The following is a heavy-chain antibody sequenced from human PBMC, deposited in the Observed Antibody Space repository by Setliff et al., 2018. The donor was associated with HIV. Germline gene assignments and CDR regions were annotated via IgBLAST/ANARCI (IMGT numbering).Heavy chain of an antibody. CDR1: GGSISSSSYY. V-gene: IGHV4-39*07. CDR3: TRDGSGWSQD. Sequence: SETLSLTCTVSGGSISSSSYYWGWIRQPPGKGLEWIGNIFYSGHTFYNPSLKSRVTISVDTSKNQFSLKLSSVRAEDTAVYYCTRDGSGWSQDWGQGTLVTVSS. D-gene: IGHD6-19*01. CDR2: IFYSGHT. J-gene: IGHJ4*02.